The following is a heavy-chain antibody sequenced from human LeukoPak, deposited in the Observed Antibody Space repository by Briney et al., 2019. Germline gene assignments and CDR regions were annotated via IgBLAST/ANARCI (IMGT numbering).Heavy chain of an antibody. V-gene: IGHV3-30-3*01. J-gene: IGHJ4*02. Sequence: PGGSLRLSCAASGFTFSSYAMHWVRQAPGKGLEWVAVISYDGSNKYYADSVKGRFTISRDNSKNTLYLQMNGLRAEDTAVYYCARDSVGATNYFDYWGQGTLVTVSS. CDR2: ISYDGSNK. CDR3: ARDSVGATNYFDY. D-gene: IGHD1-26*01. CDR1: GFTFSSYA.